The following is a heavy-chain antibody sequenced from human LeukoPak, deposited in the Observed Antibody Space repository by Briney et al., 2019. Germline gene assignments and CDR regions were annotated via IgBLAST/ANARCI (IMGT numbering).Heavy chain of an antibody. J-gene: IGHJ4*02. D-gene: IGHD3-22*01. V-gene: IGHV3-21*01. CDR3: ARVLHKRNYDSSVYYGY. CDR2: ISSSSSYI. CDR1: GFTFSSYS. Sequence: GGSLRLSCAASGFTFSSYSMNWVRQAPGKGLEWVSSISSSSSYIYYADSVKGRFTISRDNAKNSLYLQMNSLRAEDTAVYYCARVLHKRNYDSSVYYGYWGQGTLVTVSS.